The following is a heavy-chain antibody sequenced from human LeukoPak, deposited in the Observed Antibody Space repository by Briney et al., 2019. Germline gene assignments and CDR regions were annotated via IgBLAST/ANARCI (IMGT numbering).Heavy chain of an antibody. V-gene: IGHV1-69*06. D-gene: IGHD6-19*01. J-gene: IGHJ6*03. CDR3: ARAKSHYSSGWYATYYYYYMDV. CDR2: IIPIFGTA. CDR1: GGTFSSYA. Sequence: GASVKVSCKASGGTFSSYAISWVRQAPGQGLEWMGGIIPIFGTANYAQKFQGRVTITADKSTSTAYMELSSLRSEDTAVYYCARAKSHYSSGWYATYYYYYMDVWGKGTTVTVSS.